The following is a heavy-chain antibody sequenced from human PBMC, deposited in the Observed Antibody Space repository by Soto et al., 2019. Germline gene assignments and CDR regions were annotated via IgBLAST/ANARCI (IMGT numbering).Heavy chain of an antibody. J-gene: IGHJ6*03. V-gene: IGHV3-21*01. CDR1: GFTFSSYS. D-gene: IGHD3-10*01. CDR3: ARDNFYGSGNYYYYMDV. CDR2: ISGSSSYI. Sequence: EVQLVESGGGLVKPGGSLRLSCAASGFTFSSYSMNWVRQAPGKGLEWVSSISGSSSYIYYADSVKGRFTISRDNAKNSLYLQMNSLRAEDTAVYYCARDNFYGSGNYYYYMDVWGKGTTVTVSS.